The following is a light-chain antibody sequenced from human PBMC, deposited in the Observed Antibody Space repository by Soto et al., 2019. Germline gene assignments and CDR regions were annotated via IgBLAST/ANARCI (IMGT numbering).Light chain of an antibody. V-gene: IGKV2-24*01. Sequence: DVVLTQTPLSSPVTLGQPASISCRSSQSLVYSDGNTYLSWLPLRPGQPPRLLIYQVSNRFSGVPDTLSGRGAGTDFTLRSSRVEAEDVGVYYCVQVAHFPRTFGQVTKVDIK. CDR1: QSLVYSDGNTY. J-gene: IGKJ1*01. CDR3: VQVAHFPRT. CDR2: QVS.